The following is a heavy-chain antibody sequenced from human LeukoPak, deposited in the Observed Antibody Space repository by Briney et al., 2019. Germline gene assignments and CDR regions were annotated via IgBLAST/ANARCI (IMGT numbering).Heavy chain of an antibody. J-gene: IGHJ4*02. CDR1: GGSISSSSYY. Sequence: SETLSLTCTVSGGSISSSSYYWGWIRQPPGKGLEWIGSIYYSGSTFYNPSLKSRVTISVDTSKNQFSLKLSSVTAADTAVYYCARLHGRNYYDSSGYYYYFDYWGQGTLVTVSS. CDR3: ARLHGRNYYDSSGYYYYFDY. CDR2: IYYSGST. V-gene: IGHV4-39*01. D-gene: IGHD3-22*01.